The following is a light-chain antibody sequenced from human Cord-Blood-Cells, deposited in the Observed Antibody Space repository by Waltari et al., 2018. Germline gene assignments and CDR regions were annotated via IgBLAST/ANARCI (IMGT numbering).Light chain of an antibody. CDR2: AAS. CDR3: QQSYSTPQLT. V-gene: IGKV1-39*01. J-gene: IGKJ4*01. Sequence: DIQMHQSPSSLSASVGDRVTITCRASQSISSYLNWYQQKPGKAPKLLIYAASSLQSGVPSRFSGIGSGTDFSLTISSLQPEDVATYYCQQSYSTPQLTFGGGTKVEIK. CDR1: QSISSY.